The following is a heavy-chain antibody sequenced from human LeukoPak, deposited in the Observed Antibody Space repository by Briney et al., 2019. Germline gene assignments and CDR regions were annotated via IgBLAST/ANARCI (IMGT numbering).Heavy chain of an antibody. CDR1: RFTFSTYG. Sequence: PGGSLRLSCAASRFTFSTYGMSWVRQAPGKGLEWVSSISGSGGSTNYADSVKGRFTISRDNSKNTLYLQMNSLRAEDTAVYYCAKTSPSRGNSFDYWGQGTLVTVSS. J-gene: IGHJ4*02. V-gene: IGHV3-23*01. CDR3: AKTSPSRGNSFDY. D-gene: IGHD5-24*01. CDR2: ISGSGGST.